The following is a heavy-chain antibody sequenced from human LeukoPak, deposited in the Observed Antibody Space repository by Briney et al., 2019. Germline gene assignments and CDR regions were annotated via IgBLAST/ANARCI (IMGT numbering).Heavy chain of an antibody. CDR2: IKRKTDAETT. V-gene: IGHV3-15*01. CDR1: GINFINAW. D-gene: IGHD1-26*01. J-gene: IGHJ3*02. Sequence: GGSLRLSCATSGINFINAWMSWVRQAPGKGLEWVGRIKRKTDAETTEYAAPVRDRFTISRDDSKNTLYLEMNRLQTEDTAVYYCITDPGKWAPIWGQGTMVTVSS. CDR3: ITDPGKWAPI.